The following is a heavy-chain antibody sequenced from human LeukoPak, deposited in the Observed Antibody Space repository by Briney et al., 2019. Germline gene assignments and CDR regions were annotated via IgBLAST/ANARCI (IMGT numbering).Heavy chain of an antibody. CDR2: IRSKANSYAT. J-gene: IGHJ5*02. V-gene: IGHV3-73*01. CDR1: GFTFSGSA. CDR3: LQGYGLDFWSGPA. Sequence: PGGSLRLSCAASGFTFSGSAMHWVRQASGKGLEWVGRIRSKANSYATAYAASVKGRFTISRDDSKNTAYLQMNSLKTEDTAVYYCLQGYGLDFWSGPAWGQGTLVTVSS. D-gene: IGHD3-3*01.